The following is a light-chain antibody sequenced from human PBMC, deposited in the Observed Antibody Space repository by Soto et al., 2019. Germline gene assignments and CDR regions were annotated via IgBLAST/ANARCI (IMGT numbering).Light chain of an antibody. CDR3: QKYNSIMGVT. CDR2: KAS. Sequence: DIQMTQSPSTLSASVGDRVTITCRASQSISSWLAWYQQKPGKAPKLLIYKASSLESGVPSRFSGSGSGTEFTLTISSLQPDDFATYYCQKYNSIMGVTFGPGTKVDIK. CDR1: QSISSW. J-gene: IGKJ3*01. V-gene: IGKV1-5*03.